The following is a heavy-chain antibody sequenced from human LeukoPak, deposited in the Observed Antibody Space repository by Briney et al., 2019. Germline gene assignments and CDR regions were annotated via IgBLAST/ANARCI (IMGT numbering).Heavy chain of an antibody. CDR3: ARRRRAAGFDP. D-gene: IGHD6-13*01. V-gene: IGHV4-34*01. J-gene: IGHJ5*02. CDR1: GGSFSGYY. Sequence: SETLSLTCAVYGGSFSGYYWSWIRQPPGKGLEWIGSIYYSGNTYYNASLKSQVSISIDTSKNQFSLRLTSVTAADTAVYYCARRRRAAGFDPWGQGTLVTVSS. CDR2: IYYSGNT.